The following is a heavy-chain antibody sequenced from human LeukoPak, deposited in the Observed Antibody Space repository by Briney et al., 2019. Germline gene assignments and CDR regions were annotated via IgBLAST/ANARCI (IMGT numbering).Heavy chain of an antibody. CDR2: ISSSSSYI. Sequence: GGSLRLSCAASGFTFSSYSMNWVRQAPGKGLEWVSSISSSSSYIYYADSVKGRFTISRDNAKNSLYLQMNSLRAEDTAVYYCARDRRQREYCSGGSCYSGRYFDYWGQRTLVTAS. D-gene: IGHD2-15*01. V-gene: IGHV3-21*01. CDR1: GFTFSSYS. J-gene: IGHJ4*02. CDR3: ARDRRQREYCSGGSCYSGRYFDY.